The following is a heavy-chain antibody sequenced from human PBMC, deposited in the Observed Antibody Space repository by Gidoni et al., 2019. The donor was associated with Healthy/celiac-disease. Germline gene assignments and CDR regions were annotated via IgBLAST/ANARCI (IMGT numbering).Heavy chain of an antibody. J-gene: IGHJ2*01. D-gene: IGHD3-3*01. Sequence: QVQLVESGAGVVQPGRSLRLSCAASRFTFGAYAMHWVRQAPGNGLEWVEVISYDGSNKSYADAVKGRFTISRDNSKNTLYLQMNRLRAEDTVVYYCARDYDFRPGRKRIVWYFDLWGRGTLVTVSS. CDR3: ARDYDFRPGRKRIVWYFDL. V-gene: IGHV3-30-3*01. CDR2: ISYDGSNK. CDR1: RFTFGAYA.